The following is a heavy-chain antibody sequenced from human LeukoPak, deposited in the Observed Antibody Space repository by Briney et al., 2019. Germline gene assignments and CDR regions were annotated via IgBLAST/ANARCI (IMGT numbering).Heavy chain of an antibody. CDR1: GGSMSSYY. Sequence: PSETLSLTCSVSGGSMSSYYWSWIRQSPGKGLEWIGYIYHSGSTDYNSSLKSRVTISEDTSKEQFSLKVSSVTAADTAVYYCAREFRGASFDYWGQGTLVTVSS. J-gene: IGHJ4*02. CDR2: IYHSGST. V-gene: IGHV4-59*01. D-gene: IGHD1-26*01. CDR3: AREFRGASFDY.